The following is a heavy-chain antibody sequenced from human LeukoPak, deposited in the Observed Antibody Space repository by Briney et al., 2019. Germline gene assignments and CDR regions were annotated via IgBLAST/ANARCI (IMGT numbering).Heavy chain of an antibody. CDR1: GYTFTGYY. J-gene: IGHJ4*02. V-gene: IGHV1-2*02. CDR2: INPNSGGT. D-gene: IGHD6-13*01. Sequence: GASVKVSCKASGYTFTGYYMHWARQAPGQGLEWMGWINPNSGGTNYAQKFQGRVTMTRDTSISTAYMELSRLRSDDTAVYYCARDIAAAGTLDYWGQGTLVTVSS. CDR3: ARDIAAAGTLDY.